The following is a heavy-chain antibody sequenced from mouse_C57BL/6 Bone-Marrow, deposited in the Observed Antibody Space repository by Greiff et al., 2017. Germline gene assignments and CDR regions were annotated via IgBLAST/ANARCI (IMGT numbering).Heavy chain of an antibody. J-gene: IGHJ1*03. Sequence: QVQLQQPGAELVKPGASVKMSCKASGYTFTSYWITWVKQRPGQGLEWIGDIYPGSGSTNYNDKFKSKATLTVDTSSSTAYMQLSSLASEDSAVYYCARPYYSNYWYFDVWGTGTTVTVSS. V-gene: IGHV1-55*01. D-gene: IGHD2-5*01. CDR3: ARPYYSNYWYFDV. CDR1: GYTFTSYW. CDR2: IYPGSGST.